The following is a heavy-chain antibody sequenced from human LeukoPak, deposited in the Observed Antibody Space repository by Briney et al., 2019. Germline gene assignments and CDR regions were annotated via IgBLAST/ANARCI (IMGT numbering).Heavy chain of an antibody. D-gene: IGHD2-15*01. CDR2: INSDGSST. CDR3: ARDRPYCGGGSCYSRGWFDP. J-gene: IGHJ5*02. Sequence: GGSLRLSCAASGFTFSSYWMHWVRQAPGKGLVWVSRINSDGSSTSYADSVKGRFTISRDNAKNTLYLQMNSLRAEDTAVYYCARDRPYCGGGSCYSRGWFDPWGQGTLVTVSS. V-gene: IGHV3-74*01. CDR1: GFTFSSYW.